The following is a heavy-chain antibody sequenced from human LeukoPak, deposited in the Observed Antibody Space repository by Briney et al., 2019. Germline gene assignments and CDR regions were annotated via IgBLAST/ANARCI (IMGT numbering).Heavy chain of an antibody. V-gene: IGHV3-21*01. CDR3: ARGPSYYDSSGYYLYYFDY. CDR2: ISSSSSYI. D-gene: IGHD3-22*01. J-gene: IGHJ4*02. CDR1: GFTFSNYG. Sequence: PGGSLRLSCAASGFTFSNYGMEWVRQAPGKGLEWVSSISSSSSYIYYADSVKGRFTISRDNAKNSLYLQMNSLRAEDTAVYYCARGPSYYDSSGYYLYYFDYWGQGTLVTVSS.